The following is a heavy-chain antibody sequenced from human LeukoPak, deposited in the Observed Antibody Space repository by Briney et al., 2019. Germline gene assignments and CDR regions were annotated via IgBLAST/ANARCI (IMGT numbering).Heavy chain of an antibody. CDR3: ATSPGYGDYFGWFDP. V-gene: IGHV5-51*01. CDR1: GYSFTSYW. Sequence: GESLKISCKGSGYSFTSYWIGWVRQLPGKGLKWMGIIYPGDSDTRYSPSFQGQVTISADKSISTAYLQWSSLKASDTAMYYCATSPGYGDYFGWFDPWGQGTLVTVSS. CDR2: IYPGDSDT. J-gene: IGHJ5*02. D-gene: IGHD4-17*01.